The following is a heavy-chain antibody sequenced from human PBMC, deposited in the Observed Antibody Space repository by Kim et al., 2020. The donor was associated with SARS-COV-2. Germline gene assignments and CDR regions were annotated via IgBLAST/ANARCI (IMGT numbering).Heavy chain of an antibody. D-gene: IGHD6-13*01. CDR2: IKQDGSDK. CDR3: ARVDSFSWAQSP. CDR1: GFTLSNYW. V-gene: IGHV3-7*01. Sequence: GGSLRLSCVVSGFTLSNYWMSWVRQAPGKGLEWVGKIKQDGSDKFYGDSVRGRFTISRDNTKNSVYLQMNSLRVEDTAVYYCARVDSFSWAQSPWGQGTLVTVAS. J-gene: IGHJ5*02.